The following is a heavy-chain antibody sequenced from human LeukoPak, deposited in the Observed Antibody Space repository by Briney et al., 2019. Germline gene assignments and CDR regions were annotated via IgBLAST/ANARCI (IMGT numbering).Heavy chain of an antibody. CDR2: IKSKTDGETT. Sequence: GGSLRLSSVDSGFTFTNAWMSWVRQAPGKGLEWIGRIKSKTDGETTNYAEPVRGRFTISRDDSKSAVYLQMNSLKIEDTAVYYCTTDLGTYYHGSQRLIPIDYWGQGTLVAVSS. CDR3: TTDLGTYYHGSQRLIPIDY. CDR1: GFTFTNAW. V-gene: IGHV3-15*01. D-gene: IGHD3-10*01. J-gene: IGHJ4*02.